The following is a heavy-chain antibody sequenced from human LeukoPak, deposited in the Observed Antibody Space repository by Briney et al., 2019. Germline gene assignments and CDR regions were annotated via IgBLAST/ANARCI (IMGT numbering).Heavy chain of an antibody. D-gene: IGHD1-26*01. V-gene: IGHV1-46*01. CDR1: GFTFTSYY. Sequence: GASVKVSCKASGFTFTSYYMHWVRQAPGQGLEWMGIINPSGGSTSYAQKFQGRVTMTRDMSTSTVYMELSSLRSEDTAVYYCARSEVGATSPDYWGQGTLVTVSS. CDR2: INPSGGST. CDR3: ARSEVGATSPDY. J-gene: IGHJ4*02.